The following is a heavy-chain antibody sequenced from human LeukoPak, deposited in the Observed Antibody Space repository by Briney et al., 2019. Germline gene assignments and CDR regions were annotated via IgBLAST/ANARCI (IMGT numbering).Heavy chain of an antibody. CDR2: IYNSGST. Sequence: SETLSLTCTVSGGSISTYYWSWIRHPPGKGLEGIGYIYNSGSTNYNPSLKSRVTISVDTSKNQFSLKLSSVTAADTAVYYCARENSNSWYLDYWGQGTLVTVSS. CDR3: ARENSNSWYLDY. CDR1: GGSISTYY. V-gene: IGHV4-59*01. D-gene: IGHD6-13*01. J-gene: IGHJ4*02.